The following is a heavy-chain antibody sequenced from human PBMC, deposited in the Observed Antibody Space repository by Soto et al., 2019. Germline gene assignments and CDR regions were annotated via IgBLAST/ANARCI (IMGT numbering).Heavy chain of an antibody. CDR3: ANVAGGSRNYGMDV. CDR1: GFTFSSYG. J-gene: IGHJ6*02. D-gene: IGHD3-16*01. CDR2: ISYDGSNK. Sequence: GGSLRLSCAASGFTFSSYGMHWVRQAPGKGLEWVAVISYDGSNKYYADSVKGRFTISRDNSKNTLYLQMNSLRAEDTAVYYCANVAGGSRNYGMDVWGQGTTVTVSS. V-gene: IGHV3-30*18.